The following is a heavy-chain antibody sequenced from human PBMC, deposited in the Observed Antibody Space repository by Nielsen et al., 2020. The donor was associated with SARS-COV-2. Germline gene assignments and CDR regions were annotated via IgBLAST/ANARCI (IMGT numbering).Heavy chain of an antibody. CDR2: IYYSGST. CDR1: GGSISSSSYY. V-gene: IGHV4-39*01. D-gene: IGHD2-8*01. CDR3: ASHSDIVLMVYAPFDY. J-gene: IGHJ4*02. Sequence: GSLRLSCTVSGGSISSSSYYWGWIRQPPGKGLEWIGSIYYSGSTYYNPSLKSRVTISGDTSKNQFSLKLSSVTAADTAVYYCASHSDIVLMVYAPFDYWGQGTLVTVSS.